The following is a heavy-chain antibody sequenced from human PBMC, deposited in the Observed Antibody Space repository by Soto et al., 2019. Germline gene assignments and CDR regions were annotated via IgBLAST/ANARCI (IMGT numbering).Heavy chain of an antibody. CDR1: GFTLSGYA. Sequence: GGSLRLSCAASGFTLSGYAMGWGRQAPGKGLEYVSGISSNGVGTYYANSVQGRFTISRDNSKNTVYLQMGSLRPEDMAVYYCARRARPDFYYMDVWGKGTTVTVSS. D-gene: IGHD6-6*01. J-gene: IGHJ6*03. CDR2: ISSNGVGT. CDR3: ARRARPDFYYMDV. V-gene: IGHV3-64*01.